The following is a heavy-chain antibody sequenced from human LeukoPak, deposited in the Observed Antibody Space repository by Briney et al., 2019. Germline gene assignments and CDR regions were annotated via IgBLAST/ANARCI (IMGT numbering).Heavy chain of an antibody. D-gene: IGHD2-2*02. V-gene: IGHV4-39*07. CDR1: GGSIRSSSSY. CDR3: ARAYTSWSFDY. J-gene: IGHJ4*02. CDR2: IYYSGTT. Sequence: SETLSLTCTVSGGSIRSSSSYWGWIRQSPGKGLQWIGSIYYSGTTYYNPSLKSRVTISVDTSKNQFSLKLSSVTAADTAVYYCARAYTSWSFDYWGQGTLVTVSS.